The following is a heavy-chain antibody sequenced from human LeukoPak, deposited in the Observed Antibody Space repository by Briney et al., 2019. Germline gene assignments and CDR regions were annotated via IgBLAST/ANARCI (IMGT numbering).Heavy chain of an antibody. V-gene: IGHV3-11*04. CDR1: GFTYSDYY. J-gene: IGHJ4*02. D-gene: IGHD5-12*01. CDR3: ARVIGYGLVAFDY. Sequence: PGGSLRLSCAASGFTYSDYYMGWIRQAPGKGLEWASYIGSSGSKTYHADSVKGRFTISRDNAKNSLYLQLSSLTAEDTAVYYCARVIGYGLVAFDYWGQGTLVTVSS. CDR2: IGSSGSKT.